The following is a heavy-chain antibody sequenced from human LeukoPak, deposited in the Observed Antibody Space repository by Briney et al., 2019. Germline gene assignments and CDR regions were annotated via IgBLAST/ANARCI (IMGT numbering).Heavy chain of an antibody. CDR2: IYSGGGT. Sequence: GGSLRLSCAASGFIVSNNYMNWVRQAPGKGLEWVSIIYSGGGTYYADPVKGRFTISRDNSKNTLYLQMNSLRADDTAVYYCARELSPVVKYYFDSWGQGTQVTVSS. CDR3: ARELSPVVKYYFDS. V-gene: IGHV3-53*01. D-gene: IGHD2-15*01. J-gene: IGHJ4*02. CDR1: GFIVSNNY.